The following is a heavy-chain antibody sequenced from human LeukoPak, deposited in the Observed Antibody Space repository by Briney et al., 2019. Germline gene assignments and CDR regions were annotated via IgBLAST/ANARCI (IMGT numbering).Heavy chain of an antibody. D-gene: IGHD6-13*01. J-gene: IGHJ5*02. Sequence: GGSLRLSCAASGFTFNNYPMHWVRQAPGKGLEWVAVISYDGSNKYFADSVKGRFTISRDNSKNTLYLQMNSLRAEDSAVYYCARDPSAGLLVQFGWFDPWGQGTLVTVSS. CDR1: GFTFNNYP. CDR2: ISYDGSNK. V-gene: IGHV3-30*01. CDR3: ARDPSAGLLVQFGWFDP.